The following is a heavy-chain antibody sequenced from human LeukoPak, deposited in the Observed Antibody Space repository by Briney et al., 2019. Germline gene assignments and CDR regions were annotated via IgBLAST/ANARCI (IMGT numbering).Heavy chain of an antibody. CDR1: GFTFSNYW. D-gene: IGHD6-6*01. J-gene: IGHJ4*02. V-gene: IGHV3-7*01. Sequence: GGSLRLSCAASGFTFSNYWMSRVRQAPGKGLEWVANIKQDGSEKYYVDSVKGRFTISRDNAKNSLYLQMNSLRVEDTAVYYCAKKEDSSSGLYWGQGTLVTVSS. CDR2: IKQDGSEK. CDR3: AKKEDSSSGLY.